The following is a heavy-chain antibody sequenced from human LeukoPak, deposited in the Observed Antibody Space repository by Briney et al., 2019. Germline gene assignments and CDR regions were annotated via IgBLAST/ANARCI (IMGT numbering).Heavy chain of an antibody. CDR2: INHSGST. CDR1: DGSFSGYY. D-gene: IGHD6-19*01. Sequence: PSETLSLTCAVYDGSFSGYYWSWIRQPPGKGLEWIGEINHSGSTNYNPSLKSRVTISVDTSKNQFSLKLSSVTAADTAVYYCARTKYSSGWYGYGYWGQGTLVTVSS. CDR3: ARTKYSSGWYGYGY. J-gene: IGHJ4*02. V-gene: IGHV4-34*01.